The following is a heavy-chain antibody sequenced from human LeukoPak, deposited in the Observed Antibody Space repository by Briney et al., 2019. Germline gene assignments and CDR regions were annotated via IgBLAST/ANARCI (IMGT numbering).Heavy chain of an antibody. CDR1: GFAFSSHW. CDR2: VKNDGSST. Sequence: GGSLRPSCAASGFAFSSHWMHWVRQAPGKGLVWVSHVKNDGSSTNYADSVRGRFTISRDNAKNTLYLQMSSLRAEDTAVYYCARGNDYWSGYIDYWGQGALVTVSS. CDR3: ARGNDYWSGYIDY. J-gene: IGHJ4*02. V-gene: IGHV3-74*01. D-gene: IGHD3-3*01.